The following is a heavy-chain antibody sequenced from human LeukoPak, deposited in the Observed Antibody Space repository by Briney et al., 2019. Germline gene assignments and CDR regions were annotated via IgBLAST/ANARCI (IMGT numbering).Heavy chain of an antibody. V-gene: IGHV4-39*01. Sequence: KASETLSLTCTVSGGSISSSSYYWSWIRQPPGKGLEWIGSIYYSGSTYYNPSLKSRVTISVDTSKNQFSLKLSSVTAADTAVYYCARLSLGYRKRDYWGQGTLVTVSS. CDR3: ARLSLGYRKRDY. D-gene: IGHD3-16*01. CDR2: IYYSGST. CDR1: GGSISSSSYY. J-gene: IGHJ4*02.